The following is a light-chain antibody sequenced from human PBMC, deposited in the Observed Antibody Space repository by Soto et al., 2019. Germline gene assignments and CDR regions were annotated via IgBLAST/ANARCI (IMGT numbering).Light chain of an antibody. V-gene: IGKV1-5*03. CDR1: QSITGW. J-gene: IGKJ1*01. CDR3: QQYGVSWT. CDR2: KAS. Sequence: DIQMTQSPSNLSASVGDRVTITCRASQSITGWLAWYQQKPGKAPTLLIYKASSLESGVPSRFSGSGSGTEFTLTISSLQPDDFATYYCQQYGVSWTFGQGTKVEIK.